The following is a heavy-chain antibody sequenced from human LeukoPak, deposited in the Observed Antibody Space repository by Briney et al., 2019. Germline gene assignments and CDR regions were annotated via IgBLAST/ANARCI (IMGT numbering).Heavy chain of an antibody. CDR2: IYYSGST. J-gene: IGHJ4*02. CDR1: GGSISSSSYY. CDR3: ARLRIGGSGRIDY. V-gene: IGHV4-39*01. Sequence: SETLSLTGTVSGGSISSSSYYWGWIRQPPGKGLEWIGSIYYSGSTYYNPSLKSRVTISVDTSKNQFSLKLSSVTAADTAVYYCARLRIGGSGRIDYWGQGTLVTVSS. D-gene: IGHD2-15*01.